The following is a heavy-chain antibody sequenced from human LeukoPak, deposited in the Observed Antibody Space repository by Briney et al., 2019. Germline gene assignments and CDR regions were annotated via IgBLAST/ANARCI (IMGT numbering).Heavy chain of an antibody. CDR2: INPNSGGT. CDR3: ARELCSGGSCYNWFDP. Sequence: ASVKVSCKASGGTFSSYAISWVRQAPGQGLEWMGWINPNSGGTNYAQKFQGRVTMTRDTSISTAYMELSRLRSDDTAVYYCARELCSGGSCYNWFDPWGQGTLVTVSS. J-gene: IGHJ5*02. CDR1: GGTFSSYA. D-gene: IGHD2-15*01. V-gene: IGHV1-2*02.